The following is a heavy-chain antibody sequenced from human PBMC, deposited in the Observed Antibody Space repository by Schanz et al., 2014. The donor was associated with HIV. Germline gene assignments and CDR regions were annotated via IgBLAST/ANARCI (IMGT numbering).Heavy chain of an antibody. D-gene: IGHD6-19*01. Sequence: EVQLLQSGGGSVQPGGSLTLTCAASGFTFSNYAMRWIRQAPGQGLEWVSGISASGGATYYADSVKGRFAISRDNSKNTLYLQMNSLRSDDTAVDYCAKDAYRSGWFYFDSWGQGTPVTVSS. CDR3: AKDAYRSGWFYFDS. CDR1: GFTFSNYA. V-gene: IGHV3-23*01. J-gene: IGHJ4*02. CDR2: ISASGGAT.